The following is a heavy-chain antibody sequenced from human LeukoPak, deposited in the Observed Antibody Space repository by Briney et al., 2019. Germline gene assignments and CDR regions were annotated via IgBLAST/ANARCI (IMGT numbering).Heavy chain of an antibody. D-gene: IGHD3-22*01. CDR3: ARVGYYDSSGYFVPAYYFDY. CDR1: GYTFTSYA. V-gene: IGHV1-3*01. J-gene: IGHJ4*02. Sequence: ASVKVSCKASGYTFTSYAMHWVRQAPGQRLEWMGWINAGNGNTKHSQKFQGRVTITRDTSASTAYMELSSLRSEDTAVYYCARVGYYDSSGYFVPAYYFDYWGQGTLVTVSS. CDR2: INAGNGNT.